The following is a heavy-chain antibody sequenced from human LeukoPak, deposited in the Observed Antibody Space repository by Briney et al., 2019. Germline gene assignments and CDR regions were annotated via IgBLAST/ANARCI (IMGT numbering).Heavy chain of an antibody. D-gene: IGHD3-16*02. J-gene: IGHJ4*02. CDR1: GFTFGDYA. CDR3: AAQKRGNYRPYYFDY. Sequence: GGSLRLSCTASGFTFGDYAMSWFRQAPGKGLEWVSAISGSGGSTYYADSVKGRFTLSRDNSKNTLYLQMNSLRAEDTALYYCAAQKRGNYRPYYFDYWGQGTLVTVSS. CDR2: ISGSGGST. V-gene: IGHV3-23*01.